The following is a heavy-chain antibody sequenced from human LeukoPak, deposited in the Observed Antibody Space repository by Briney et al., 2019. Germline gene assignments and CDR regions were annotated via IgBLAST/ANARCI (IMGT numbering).Heavy chain of an antibody. D-gene: IGHD4-17*01. CDR3: ARERAVTTYYYFDY. CDR2: IYYSGST. CDR1: GGSISSSSYY. V-gene: IGHV4-61*01. Sequence: SETLSLTCTVSGGSISSSSYYWSWIRQPPGKELEWIGYIYYSGSTNYNPSLKSRVTISVDTSKNQFSLKLSSVTAADTAVYYCARERAVTTYYYFDYWGQGTLVTVSS. J-gene: IGHJ4*02.